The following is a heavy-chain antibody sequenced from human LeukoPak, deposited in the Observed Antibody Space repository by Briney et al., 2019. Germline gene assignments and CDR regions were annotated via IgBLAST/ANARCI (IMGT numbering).Heavy chain of an antibody. Sequence: PSETLSLTCSGSNYSISNSLYWGGHRQPPGKGLEWIGSIYRSGSTFYNPSLKSRVTISLDTSKNQFSLKLSSVTAADTAVYFCARGTYGYYMDVWGKGTTVTVSS. D-gene: IGHD4-17*01. CDR2: IYRSGST. J-gene: IGHJ6*03. CDR3: ARGTYGYYMDV. V-gene: IGHV4-38-2*02. CDR1: NYSISNSLY.